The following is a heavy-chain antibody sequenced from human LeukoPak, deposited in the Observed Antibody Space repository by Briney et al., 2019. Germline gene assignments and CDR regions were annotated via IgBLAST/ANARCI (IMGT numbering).Heavy chain of an antibody. CDR3: ARGLPPEYYYYGMDV. V-gene: IGHV1-69*05. CDR1: GGTFSSYA. J-gene: IGHJ6*02. CDR2: IIPIFGTA. Sequence: GASVKVSCKASGGTFSSYAISWVRQAPGQGLEWMGGIIPIFGTANYAQKFQGRVTITTDESTSTAYMELSSLRSEDTAVYYRARGLPPEYYYYGMDVWGQGTTVTVSS.